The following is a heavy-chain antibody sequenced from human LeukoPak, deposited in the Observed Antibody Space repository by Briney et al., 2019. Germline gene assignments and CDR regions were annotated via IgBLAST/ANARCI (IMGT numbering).Heavy chain of an antibody. CDR3: AKDQYSSSWYFDY. J-gene: IGHJ4*02. Sequence: PGRSLRLSCAASGFTFSSYGMHWVRQAPGKGLEWVAVISYDGSNKYYADSVKGRFTISRDNSKNTLYLQMNSLRAEDTAVYYCAKDQYSSSWYFDYWGQGTLVTVSS. V-gene: IGHV3-30*18. CDR1: GFTFSSYG. CDR2: ISYDGSNK. D-gene: IGHD6-13*01.